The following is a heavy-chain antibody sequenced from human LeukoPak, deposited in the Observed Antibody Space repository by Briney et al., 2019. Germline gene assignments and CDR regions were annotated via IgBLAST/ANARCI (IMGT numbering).Heavy chain of an antibody. Sequence: PGGSLRLSCAASGFTFSSYAMSWVRRAPGKGLEWVSAISGSSSSTYYTDSVKGRFTISRDNSKNTLYLQMNSLRAEDTAVYYCALITGGAEYYFDYWGQGTLVTVSS. D-gene: IGHD1-26*01. V-gene: IGHV3-23*01. CDR3: ALITGGAEYYFDY. CDR1: GFTFSSYA. CDR2: ISGSSSST. J-gene: IGHJ4*02.